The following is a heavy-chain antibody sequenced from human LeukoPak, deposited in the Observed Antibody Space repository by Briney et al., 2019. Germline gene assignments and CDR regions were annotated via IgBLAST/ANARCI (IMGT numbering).Heavy chain of an antibody. V-gene: IGHV3-23*01. D-gene: IGHD5-24*01. CDR3: AKPARDGYNYFDY. J-gene: IGHJ4*02. Sequence: GGSLRLSCAASGFTSKNYGMSWVRQAPGKGLEWVSLISGSAVSTYYADSVKGRFTISRDISKNTVYLQMNSLRAEDTAVYYCAKPARDGYNYFDYWGQGTLVTVSS. CDR2: ISGSAVST. CDR1: GFTSKNYG.